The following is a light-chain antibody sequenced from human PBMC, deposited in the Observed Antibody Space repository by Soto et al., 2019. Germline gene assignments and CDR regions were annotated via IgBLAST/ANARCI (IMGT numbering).Light chain of an antibody. V-gene: IGKV1-5*01. CDR2: DDS. Sequence: DIQMTQSPSTLSASVGDGVTITCRASQNITAWLAWCQQSPGKAPKFLIYDDSSLETGVPSRFSGSGSGTEFTLTIRSLQPDDFASYYCQQYDSSSPTFGQGTKLEIK. J-gene: IGKJ2*01. CDR1: QNITAW. CDR3: QQYDSSSPT.